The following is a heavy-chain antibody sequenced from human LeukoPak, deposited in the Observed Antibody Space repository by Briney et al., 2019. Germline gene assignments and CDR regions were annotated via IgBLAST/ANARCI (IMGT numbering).Heavy chain of an antibody. D-gene: IGHD3-22*01. V-gene: IGHV4-34*01. J-gene: IGHJ6*02. CDR2: INHRGST. CDR3: ARAPYSYDRSGYYRHYYGMDV. Sequence: PSETLSLTCAVYGGSFSGYYWSWIRQPPGKGLEWIGEINHRGSTNYNPSLKSRVTISVDTSTNQFSLKLSSVTAAATAVYYCARAPYSYDRSGYYRHYYGMDVWGPGTTVTVSS. CDR1: GGSFSGYY.